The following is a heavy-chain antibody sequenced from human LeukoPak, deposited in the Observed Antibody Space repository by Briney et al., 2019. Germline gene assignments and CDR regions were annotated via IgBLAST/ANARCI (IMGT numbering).Heavy chain of an antibody. Sequence: GGSLRLSCAASGFTFSTYWMHWVRQAPGKGLVWVSRINGDGGSRNYADCVKGRFTISRDNARNTLYLQMNSLRVEDTAVYYCASASSHRIAAGGDFWGQGTLVTVSS. CDR1: GFTFSTYW. V-gene: IGHV3-74*01. D-gene: IGHD6-13*01. CDR3: ASASSHRIAAGGDF. CDR2: INGDGGSR. J-gene: IGHJ4*02.